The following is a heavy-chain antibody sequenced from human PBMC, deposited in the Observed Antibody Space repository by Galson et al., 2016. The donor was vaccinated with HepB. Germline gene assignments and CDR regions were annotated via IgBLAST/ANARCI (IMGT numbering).Heavy chain of an antibody. J-gene: IGHJ4*02. V-gene: IGHV2-26*01. D-gene: IGHD5-12*01. CDR1: GFSLNNRLG. Sequence: PALVKPTQTLTLTCTVSGFSLNNRLGVTWIRQPPGKALEWLAHIFSTDEKSYITSLKTRLTISKDTSKSQVVLTMSNMDPVDTATYYCARIRRDPRILYSGFDNYFDYWGQGTLVTVSS. CDR3: ARIRRDPRILYSGFDNYFDY. CDR2: IFSTDEK.